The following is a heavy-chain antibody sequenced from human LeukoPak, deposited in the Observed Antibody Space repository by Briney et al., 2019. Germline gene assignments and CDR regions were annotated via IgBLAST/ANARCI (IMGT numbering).Heavy chain of an antibody. J-gene: IGHJ4*02. CDR3: ARGQLGDAYNFEY. V-gene: IGHV4-59*01. Sequence: PSETLSLTCSVSGGSISSYYWSWIRQPPGKGLEWLGYIYYSGSTNYNPSLKSRVTISVDTSKNQLSLKLNSVTAADTAVYYCARGQLGDAYNFEYWGQGTVVTVSS. CDR2: IYYSGST. D-gene: IGHD5-24*01. CDR1: GGSISSYY.